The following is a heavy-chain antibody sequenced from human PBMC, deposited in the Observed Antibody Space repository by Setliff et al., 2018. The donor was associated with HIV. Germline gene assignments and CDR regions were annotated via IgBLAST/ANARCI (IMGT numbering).Heavy chain of an antibody. CDR3: AIDGAGGWLRPMPDY. Sequence: GASVKVSCKVSGFTLGEVSIHWVRQAPGKGFEWMGYFDPQDGETVYAQKFQGRVTMTEDTSTDTAYMEMSGLRSEDTAVYYCAIDGAGGWLRPMPDYWGQGTLVTVSS. CDR2: FDPQDGET. J-gene: IGHJ4*02. D-gene: IGHD5-12*01. V-gene: IGHV1-24*01. CDR1: GFTLGEVS.